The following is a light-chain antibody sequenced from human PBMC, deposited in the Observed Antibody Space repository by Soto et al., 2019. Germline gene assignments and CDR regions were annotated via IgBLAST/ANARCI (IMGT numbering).Light chain of an antibody. V-gene: IGKV3-20*01. Sequence: EIVLTQSPGTLSLSVGERVTLSCRASQSVSSYLAWYQQTPGQAPRLLIYDTSNRATGTTDRFSGSGSGTDFTLTISRLEPEDFPVYYCQQYGSSPLTFGGGTTVEIK. CDR1: QSVSSY. CDR2: DTS. CDR3: QQYGSSPLT. J-gene: IGKJ4*01.